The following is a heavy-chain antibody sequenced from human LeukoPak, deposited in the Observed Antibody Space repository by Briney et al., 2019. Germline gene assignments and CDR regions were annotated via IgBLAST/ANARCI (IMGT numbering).Heavy chain of an antibody. CDR3: AKDKI. V-gene: IGHV3-30*18. J-gene: IGHJ4*02. CDR1: GSTFSSYG. CDR2: ISYDGSNK. Sequence: GGSLRLSCAASGSTFSSYGMHWVRQAPGKGLEWVAVISYDGSNKYYGDSVKGRFTISRDNSKNTLYLQMNSLRAEDTAVYYCAKDKIWGQGTLVTVSS.